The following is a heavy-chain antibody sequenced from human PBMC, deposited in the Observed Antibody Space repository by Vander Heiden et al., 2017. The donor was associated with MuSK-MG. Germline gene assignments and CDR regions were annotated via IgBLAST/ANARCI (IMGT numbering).Heavy chain of an antibody. CDR1: GGSISSYY. Sequence: QVQLQESGPGLVKPSETLSLTCTVSGGSISSYYWSWIRQPPGKGLEWIGYIYYSGSTNDNPSLKSRVTIAVDTAKNQVSMKMRSVTAADTAVYYGARGDTVTRFDYWGQGTMVTVSS. CDR2: IYYSGST. J-gene: IGHJ4*02. V-gene: IGHV4-59*01. D-gene: IGHD4-17*01. CDR3: ARGDTVTRFDY.